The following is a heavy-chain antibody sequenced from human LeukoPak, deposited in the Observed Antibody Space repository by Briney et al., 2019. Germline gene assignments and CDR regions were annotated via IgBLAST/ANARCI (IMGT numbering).Heavy chain of an antibody. J-gene: IGHJ4*02. D-gene: IGHD3-10*02. CDR3: ARDGDYDRSYRSGFDY. V-gene: IGHV3-21*01. Sequence: PGGSLRLSCAASGFTLSSYSMNWVRQAPGKGLEWVSSISSSSSYIYYADLVKGRFTISRDNAKNSLYLQMDSLRAEDTALYFCARDGDYDRSYRSGFDYWGQGTLVTVSS. CDR1: GFTLSSYS. CDR2: ISSSSSYI.